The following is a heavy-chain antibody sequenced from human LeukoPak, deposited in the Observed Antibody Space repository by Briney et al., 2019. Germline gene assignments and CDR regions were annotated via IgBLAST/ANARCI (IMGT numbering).Heavy chain of an antibody. J-gene: IGHJ6*03. CDR2: MNPNSGNT. V-gene: IGHV1-8*03. CDR3: ARGHLYDTLTGYYPPHYYYYMDV. CDR1: GYTFTSYD. Sequence: GASVKVSCKASGYTFTSYDINWVRQATGQGLEWMGWMNPNSGNTGYAQKFQGRVTITRNTSISTAYMELSSLRSEDTAVYYCARGHLYDTLTGYYPPHYYYYMDVWGKGTTVTVSS. D-gene: IGHD3-9*01.